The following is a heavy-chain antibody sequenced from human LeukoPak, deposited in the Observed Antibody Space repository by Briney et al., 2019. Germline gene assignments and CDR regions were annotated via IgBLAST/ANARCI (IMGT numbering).Heavy chain of an antibody. CDR1: GFTVSSNY. Sequence: PGGSLRLSCAASGFTVSSNYMSWARQAPGKGLEWVSVIYSGGSTDYLDSVKGRFTISRDSSKNTVYLQMNSLRAEDTAVYYCARSRDCSSTSCYHDYWGQGTLVTVSS. D-gene: IGHD2-2*01. CDR2: IYSGGST. CDR3: ARSRDCSSTSCYHDY. J-gene: IGHJ4*02. V-gene: IGHV3-53*01.